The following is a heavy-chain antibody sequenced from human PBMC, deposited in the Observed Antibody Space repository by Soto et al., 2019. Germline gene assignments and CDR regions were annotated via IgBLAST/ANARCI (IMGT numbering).Heavy chain of an antibody. Sequence: PSETLSLTCTVSGGSISSSSYYWGWIRQPPGKGLEWIGSIYYSGSTYYNPSLKSRVTISVDTSKNQFSLKLSSVTAADTAVYYCARLIGDYHDAFDIWGQGTMVTVSS. CDR3: ARLIGDYHDAFDI. J-gene: IGHJ3*02. CDR2: IYYSGST. V-gene: IGHV4-39*01. D-gene: IGHD4-17*01. CDR1: GGSISSSSYY.